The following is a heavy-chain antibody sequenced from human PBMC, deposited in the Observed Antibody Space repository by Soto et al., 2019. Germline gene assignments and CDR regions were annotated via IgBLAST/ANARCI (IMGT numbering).Heavy chain of an antibody. D-gene: IGHD3-10*01. J-gene: IGHJ6*02. Sequence: QVQLQESGPGLVKPSETLSLTCTVSGGSVSSGSYYWSWIRQPPGKGLEWIGYIYYSGSTNYNPSLKSRVTISVDTSKNQFSLKLSSVTAADTAVYYCARMGYYGSGSDDYYGMDVWGQGTTVTVS. CDR2: IYYSGST. CDR1: GGSVSSGSYY. V-gene: IGHV4-61*01. CDR3: ARMGYYGSGSDDYYGMDV.